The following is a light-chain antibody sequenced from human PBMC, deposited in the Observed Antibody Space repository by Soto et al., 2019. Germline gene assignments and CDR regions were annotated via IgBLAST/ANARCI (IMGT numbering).Light chain of an antibody. CDR2: AAS. V-gene: IGKV1-9*01. CDR1: QGISSY. J-gene: IGKJ2*01. Sequence: DIQLTQSPSFLSASVGDRVTITCRASQGISSYLAWYQQKPGKAPKLLIYAASTLQSGFSSRFSGSGSGTEFTLTISSLQPKNFATYYCQQPNRQSLRFSFGQETQVAIK. CDR3: QQPNRQSLRFS.